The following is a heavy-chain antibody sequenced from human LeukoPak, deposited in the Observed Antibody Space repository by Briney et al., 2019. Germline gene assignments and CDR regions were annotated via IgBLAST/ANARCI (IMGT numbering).Heavy chain of an antibody. D-gene: IGHD2-15*01. CDR3: ARGKYCSGGECYSVRTSYDGFDP. Sequence: ASVKVSCKASGADFNTHIIYWVRQAPGQGLEWVGRIVPMRNLANYAHKFQGRVIITADKSRRTAYMELSSLTSDDTAVYYCARGKYCSGGECYSVRTSYDGFDPWGQGTVVSVSS. J-gene: IGHJ5*02. CDR1: GADFNTHI. V-gene: IGHV1-69*02. CDR2: IVPMRNLA.